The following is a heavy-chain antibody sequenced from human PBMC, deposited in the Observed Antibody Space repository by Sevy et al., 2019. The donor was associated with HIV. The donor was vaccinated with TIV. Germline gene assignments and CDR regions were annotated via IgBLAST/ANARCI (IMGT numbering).Heavy chain of an antibody. CDR1: GFRFSSYG. CDR2: ISGTGAST. V-gene: IGHV3-23*01. CDR3: AKDGGVNWDQYYFDS. D-gene: IGHD2-8*02. Sequence: GGSLRLSCSASGFRFSSYGMTWVRQTPGKGLEWVSSISGTGASTEYADSVKGRFTISRDNSRNTLFLQMNTLRAEDTAVYYCAKDGGVNWDQYYFDSWGQGTLVTVSS. J-gene: IGHJ4*02.